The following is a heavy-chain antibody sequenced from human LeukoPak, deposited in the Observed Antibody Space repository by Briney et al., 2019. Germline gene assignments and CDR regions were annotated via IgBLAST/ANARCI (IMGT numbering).Heavy chain of an antibody. CDR1: GGTISSSSYY. CDR3: ARGGYCSGGSCYHAFDI. V-gene: IGHV4-39*01. Sequence: PSETLSLTCTVSGGTISSSSYYWGWIRQPPGEGLEWIGSIYYSGSTYYNPSLKSRVTISVDTSKDQFSLKLSSVTAADTAVYYCARGGYCSGGSCYHAFDIWGQGTMVTVSS. CDR2: IYYSGST. D-gene: IGHD2-15*01. J-gene: IGHJ3*02.